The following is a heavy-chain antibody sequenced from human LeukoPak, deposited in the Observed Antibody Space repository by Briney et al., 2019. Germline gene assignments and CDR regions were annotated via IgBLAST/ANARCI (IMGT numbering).Heavy chain of an antibody. V-gene: IGHV3-30-3*01. J-gene: IGHJ5*01. CDR3: ARGGWYSSSWYESWFDS. CDR1: GFTFSSYA. D-gene: IGHD6-13*01. CDR2: ISYDGSNK. Sequence: GGSLRLSCAASGFTFSSYAMHWVRQAPGKGLEWVAVISYDGSNKYYADSVKGRFTISRDNSKNTLYLQMNSLRAEDTAVYYCARGGWYSSSWYESWFDSWGQGTLVTVSS.